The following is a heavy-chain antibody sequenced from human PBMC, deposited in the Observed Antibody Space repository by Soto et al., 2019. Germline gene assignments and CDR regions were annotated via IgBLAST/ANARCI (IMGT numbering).Heavy chain of an antibody. V-gene: IGHV3-48*01. D-gene: IGHD3-3*01. Sequence: GGSLRLSCAASGFTFSSYSMNWVRQAPGKGLEWVSYISSSSSTIYYADSVKGRFTISRDNAKNSLYLQMNSLRAEDTAVYYCARHQTYYDFWSGYRLPAFDYWGQGTLVTVSS. CDR2: ISSSSSTI. CDR3: ARHQTYYDFWSGYRLPAFDY. CDR1: GFTFSSYS. J-gene: IGHJ4*02.